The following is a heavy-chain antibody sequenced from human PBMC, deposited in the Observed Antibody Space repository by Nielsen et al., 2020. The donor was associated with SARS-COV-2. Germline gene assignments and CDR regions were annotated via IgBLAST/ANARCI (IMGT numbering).Heavy chain of an antibody. J-gene: IGHJ3*02. CDR2: IYSGGST. CDR1: GFTVSSNY. V-gene: IGHV3-53*01. D-gene: IGHD3-16*01. CDR3: ARVVSDAFDI. Sequence: GESLKISCAASGFTVSSNYMSWVRQAPGKGLEWVSVIYSGGSTYYADSVKGRFTISRDNSKNTLYLQMNSLRAEDTAVYYCARVVSDAFDIWGQETMVTVSS.